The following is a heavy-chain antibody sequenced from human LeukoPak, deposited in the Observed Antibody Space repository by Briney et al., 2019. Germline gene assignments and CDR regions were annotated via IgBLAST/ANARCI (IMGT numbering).Heavy chain of an antibody. V-gene: IGHV3-48*01. CDR3: AKPFVPAARSPFDY. D-gene: IGHD2-2*01. Sequence: GGSLRLSCAASGFTFSSYSMNWVRQAPGKGLEWVSYISSSSGTIYYADSVKGRFTISRDSAKNSLYLQMNSLRAEDTAVYYCAKPFVPAARSPFDYWGQGTLVTVSS. CDR2: ISSSSGTI. CDR1: GFTFSSYS. J-gene: IGHJ4*02.